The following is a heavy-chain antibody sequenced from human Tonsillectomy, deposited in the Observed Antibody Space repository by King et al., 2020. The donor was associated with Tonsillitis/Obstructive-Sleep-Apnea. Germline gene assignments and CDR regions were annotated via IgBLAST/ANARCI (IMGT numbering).Heavy chain of an antibody. V-gene: IGHV3-30*04. D-gene: IGHD2-15*01. CDR3: ARGQFCSGGTCYDNWFDP. Sequence: VQLVESGGGVVQPGRSLRLSCTASGFTFSSFAMHWVRQAPGKGLEWVAVISYDGNNKYYADSVKGRFTISLENSKNTLYLQMNSLRTEDTAVYYCARGQFCSGGTCYDNWFDPWGQGTLVTVSS. J-gene: IGHJ5*02. CDR1: GFTFSSFA. CDR2: ISYDGNNK.